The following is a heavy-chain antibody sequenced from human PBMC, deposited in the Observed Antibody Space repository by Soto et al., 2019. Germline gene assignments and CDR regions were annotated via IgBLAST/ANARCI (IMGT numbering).Heavy chain of an antibody. Sequence: ASVKVSCKTSGYTFTSYYMHWVRQVPGQGLEWMGIINPSGGSTSYAQKFQGRVTMTRDTSTSTVYMELSSLRSEDTAVYYCARIPGIAAAGYGMDVWGQGTTVTVSS. CDR3: ARIPGIAAAGYGMDV. CDR1: GYTFTSYY. V-gene: IGHV1-46*01. J-gene: IGHJ6*02. D-gene: IGHD6-13*01. CDR2: INPSGGST.